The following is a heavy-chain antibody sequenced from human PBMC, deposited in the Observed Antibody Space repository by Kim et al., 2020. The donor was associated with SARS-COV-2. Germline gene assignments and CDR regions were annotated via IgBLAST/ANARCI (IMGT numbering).Heavy chain of an antibody. CDR1: GGSISIFY. CDR3: ARNXQRGLRGCVVGFGI. J-gene: IGHJ3*02. D-gene: IGHD3-16*02. Sequence: SETLSLTCTVSGGSISIFYWNWIRQPAGKGLEWMGHIYTSGSTNYNPSLKSRVTVSVDTSKSQFSLSLISVTAADTAVDFCARNXQRGLRGCVVGFGIWG. CDR2: IYTSGST. V-gene: IGHV4-4*07.